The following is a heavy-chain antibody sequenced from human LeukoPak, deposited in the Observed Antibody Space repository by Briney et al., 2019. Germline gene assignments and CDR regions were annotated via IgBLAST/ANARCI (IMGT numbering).Heavy chain of an antibody. J-gene: IGHJ4*02. Sequence: GGSLRLSCAASGFTVSSNYMSWVRQAPGKGLEWVSVIYSGGSTYYADSVKGRFTISRHNSKNTLYLQMNSLRSDDTAVYYCARRFPLEATGTDGYWGQGTLVTVSS. CDR3: ARRFPLEATGTDGY. CDR2: IYSGGST. V-gene: IGHV3-53*04. CDR1: GFTVSSNY. D-gene: IGHD1-1*01.